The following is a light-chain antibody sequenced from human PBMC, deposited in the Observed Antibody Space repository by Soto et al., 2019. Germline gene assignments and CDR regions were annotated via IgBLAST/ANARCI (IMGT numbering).Light chain of an antibody. Sequence: NFMLTQPHSVSESPGKTVTISCSASGGNIASNYVQWYQQRPGSVPTTVIYEDNRRPSGVPDRFSGSVDSSSNSASLTISGQETEDEDDYYWQSNDTVWVFGGGTKLTVL. V-gene: IGLV6-57*02. CDR1: GGNIASNY. J-gene: IGLJ3*02. CDR2: EDN. CDR3: QSNDTVWV.